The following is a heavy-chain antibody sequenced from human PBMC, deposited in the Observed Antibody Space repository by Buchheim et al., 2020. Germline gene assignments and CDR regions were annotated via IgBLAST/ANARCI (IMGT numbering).Heavy chain of an antibody. CDR2: INHSGST. J-gene: IGHJ4*02. CDR1: GGSFSGYY. V-gene: IGHV4-34*01. Sequence: QVQLQQWGAGLLKPSETLSLTCAVHGGSFSGYYWSWIRQPPGKGLEWIGEINHSGSTNYNPSLKSRVTISVDTSKNQFSLKLSSVTAADTAVYYCARGSRGIVVVVAATLFDYWGQGTL. CDR3: ARGSRGIVVVVAATLFDY. D-gene: IGHD2-15*01.